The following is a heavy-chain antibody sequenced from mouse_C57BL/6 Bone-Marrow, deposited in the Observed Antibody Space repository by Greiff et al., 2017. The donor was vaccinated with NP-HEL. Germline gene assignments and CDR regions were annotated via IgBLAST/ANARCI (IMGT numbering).Heavy chain of an antibody. CDR2: IDPENGDT. Sequence: EVQLQQSGAELVRPGASVKLSCTASGFNIKDDYMHWVKQRSEQGLEWIGWIDPENGDTEYASKFQGKATITADTSSNTAYLQLSSLTSEDTAVYYCTTAGVAMDYWGQGTSVTVSS. J-gene: IGHJ4*01. D-gene: IGHD4-1*01. CDR3: TTAGVAMDY. V-gene: IGHV14-4*01. CDR1: GFNIKDDY.